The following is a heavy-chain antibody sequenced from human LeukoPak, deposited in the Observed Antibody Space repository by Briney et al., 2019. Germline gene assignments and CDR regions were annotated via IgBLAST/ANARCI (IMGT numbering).Heavy chain of an antibody. CDR1: AFIFSGHW. J-gene: IGHJ4*02. V-gene: IGHV3-7*03. Sequence: GGSLRLSCEGSAFIFSGHWMNWVRQTPGKGLEWVASIKEDGSERQYVDSVKGRFSISRDNTKGSLFLQMNSLRVEDTAIYYCARGGSYPGCWGQGTLVTVSS. D-gene: IGHD1-26*01. CDR2: IKEDGSER. CDR3: ARGGSYPGC.